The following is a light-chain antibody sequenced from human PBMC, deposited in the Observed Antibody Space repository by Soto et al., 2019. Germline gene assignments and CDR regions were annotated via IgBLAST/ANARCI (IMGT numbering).Light chain of an antibody. CDR3: QQRSNWPLT. CDR1: QSVSNN. Sequence: LVLTQSPPTMSVTPGETATLSCRASQSVSNNLALYQQKPGQAPRLLIYVASTRATGIPARFSGSGSGTDFTLTISSLESEDFAIYYCQQRSNWPLTFGQRARLEI. V-gene: IGKV3-11*01. CDR2: VAS. J-gene: IGKJ5*01.